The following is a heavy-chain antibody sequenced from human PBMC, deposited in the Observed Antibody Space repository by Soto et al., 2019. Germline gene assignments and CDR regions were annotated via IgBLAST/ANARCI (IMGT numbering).Heavy chain of an antibody. D-gene: IGHD3-16*02. CDR2: IYYSGST. Sequence: SETLSLTCTVSGGSLSSGGYYWSWTRQHPGKGLEWIGYIYYSGSTYYNPSLKSRVTISVDTSKNQFSLKLSSVTAADTAVYYCARALSDYVWGSYHVFDYWGQGTLVTVSS. V-gene: IGHV4-31*03. J-gene: IGHJ4*02. CDR1: GGSLSSGGYY. CDR3: ARALSDYVWGSYHVFDY.